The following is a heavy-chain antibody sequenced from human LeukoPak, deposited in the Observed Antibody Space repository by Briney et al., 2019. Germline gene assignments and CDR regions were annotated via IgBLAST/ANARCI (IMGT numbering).Heavy chain of an antibody. CDR3: ARAYYDILTGSMPWYFDL. CDR1: GGSISSYY. CDR2: IYYSGST. Sequence: SETLSLTCTVSGGSISSYYWSRIRQPPGKGLEWIGYIYYSGSTNYNPSLKSRVTISVDTSKNQFSLKLSSVTAADTAVYYCARAYYDILTGSMPWYFDLWGRGTLVTVSS. V-gene: IGHV4-59*01. D-gene: IGHD3-9*01. J-gene: IGHJ2*01.